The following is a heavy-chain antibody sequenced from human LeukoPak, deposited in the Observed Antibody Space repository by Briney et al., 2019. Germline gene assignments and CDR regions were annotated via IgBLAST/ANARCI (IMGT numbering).Heavy chain of an antibody. CDR2: IIPILGIA. CDR1: GGTFSSYA. CDR3: ARGGVGAFSWFDP. J-gene: IGHJ5*02. D-gene: IGHD1-26*01. V-gene: IGHV1-69*04. Sequence: ASVKVSCKASGGTFSSYAISWVRQAPGQGLEWMGRIIPILGIANYAQKFQGRVTITADKSTSTAYMELSSLRSEDTAVYYCARGGVGAFSWFDPWGQGTLVTVS.